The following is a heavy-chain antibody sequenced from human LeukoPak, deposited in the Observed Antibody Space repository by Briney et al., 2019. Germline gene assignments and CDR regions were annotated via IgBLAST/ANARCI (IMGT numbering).Heavy chain of an antibody. CDR3: ARDLIYGGNTYFDY. Sequence: ASVKVSCKASGYTFTGYYMHWVRQAPGQGLEWMGRINPNSGGTNYAQKFQGRVTMTRDTSISTAYMELSRLRSDDTAVYYCARDLIYGGNTYFDYWGQGTLVTVSS. D-gene: IGHD4-23*01. J-gene: IGHJ4*02. V-gene: IGHV1-2*06. CDR2: INPNSGGT. CDR1: GYTFTGYY.